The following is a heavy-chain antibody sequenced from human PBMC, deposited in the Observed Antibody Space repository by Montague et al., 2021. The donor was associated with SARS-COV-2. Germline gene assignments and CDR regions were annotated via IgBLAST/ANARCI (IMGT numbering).Heavy chain of an antibody. CDR1: GGSFSTYS. CDR3: ARLGDGVVPSPILGVGPYYSYYYMDV. Sequence: SESLSLTYAVHGGSFSTYSWNWIRQPPGKGLGWIGEIHHGGSTNYNPSLKSRVTISADTSKNQFSLKLTSVAAADTAVYYCARLGDGVVPSPILGVGPYYSYYYMDVWGKGTTVTVSS. V-gene: IGHV4-34*01. D-gene: IGHD3-10*01. CDR2: IHHGGST. J-gene: IGHJ6*03.